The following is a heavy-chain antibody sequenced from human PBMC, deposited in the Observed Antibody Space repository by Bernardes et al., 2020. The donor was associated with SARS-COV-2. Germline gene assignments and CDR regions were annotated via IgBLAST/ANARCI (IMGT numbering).Heavy chain of an antibody. D-gene: IGHD3-3*01. J-gene: IGHJ6*02. V-gene: IGHV4-34*01. CDR2: ISDSGSS. CDR3: ARGAHVFRFLERFDYGMDV. CDR1: GGSFSGYY. Sequence: SETLSLSCAVYGGSFSGYYWSWIRQSPGKGLEWIGEISDSGSSNYNPSLKSRVTISVDTSKNQFSLKLRSVTAADTAVYYCARGAHVFRFLERFDYGMDVWGQGTTVTVSS.